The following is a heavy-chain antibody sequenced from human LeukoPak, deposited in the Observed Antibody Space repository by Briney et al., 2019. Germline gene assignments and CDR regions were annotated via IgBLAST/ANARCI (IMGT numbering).Heavy chain of an antibody. D-gene: IGHD3-22*01. CDR1: GGSISSYY. J-gene: IGHJ4*02. V-gene: IGHV4-59*12. Sequence: SETLSLTCTVSGGSISSYYWSWIRQPPGKGLEWIGYIYYSGSTNYNPSLKSRVTISVDTSKNQFSLKLSSVTAADTAVYYCARVRRYYYDSSGYYYGRWYFDYWGQGTLVTVSS. CDR3: ARVRRYYYDSSGYYYGRWYFDY. CDR2: IYYSGST.